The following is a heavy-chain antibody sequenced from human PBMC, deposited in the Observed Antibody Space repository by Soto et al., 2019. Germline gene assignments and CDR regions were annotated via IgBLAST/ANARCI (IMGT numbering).Heavy chain of an antibody. CDR3: AKDRLPWIAAEIDY. V-gene: IGHV3-23*01. D-gene: IGHD6-13*01. CDR2: ISGSGGST. Sequence: GSLRLSCAASGFTFSSYAMSWVRQAPGKGPEWVPAISGSGGSTYYADSVKGRFTISRDNSKNTLYLQMNSLRAEDTAVYYCAKDRLPWIAAEIDYWGQGTLVTVSS. J-gene: IGHJ4*02. CDR1: GFTFSSYA.